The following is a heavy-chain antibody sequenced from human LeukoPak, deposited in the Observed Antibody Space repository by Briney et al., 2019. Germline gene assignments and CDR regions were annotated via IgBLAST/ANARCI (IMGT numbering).Heavy chain of an antibody. Sequence: SETLSLTCAVYGGSFSGYYWSWIRQPPGKGLEWIGEINHSGSTNYNPSLKSRVTISVDTSKNQFSLKLSSVTAADTAVYYCARDLSSGYSSSWPIRSNWFDPWGQGTLVTVSS. D-gene: IGHD6-13*01. CDR3: ARDLSSGYSSSWPIRSNWFDP. V-gene: IGHV4-34*01. CDR1: GGSFSGYY. J-gene: IGHJ5*02. CDR2: INHSGST.